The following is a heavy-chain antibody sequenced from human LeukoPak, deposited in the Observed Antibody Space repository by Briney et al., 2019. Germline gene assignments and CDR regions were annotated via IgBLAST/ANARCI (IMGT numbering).Heavy chain of an antibody. V-gene: IGHV1-18*01. J-gene: IGHJ6*03. CDR2: ISGYNGNT. CDR3: ARDLGYRSSWYYYYMDV. Sequence: ASVKVSCKASGYTFTSYGIAWVRQAPGQGLEWMGWISGYNGNTNYAQNLQGRVTMTTDISTSTAYMELRSLRSDDTAVYYCARDLGYRSSWYYYYMDVWGKGTTVTVSS. CDR1: GYTFTSYG. D-gene: IGHD6-13*01.